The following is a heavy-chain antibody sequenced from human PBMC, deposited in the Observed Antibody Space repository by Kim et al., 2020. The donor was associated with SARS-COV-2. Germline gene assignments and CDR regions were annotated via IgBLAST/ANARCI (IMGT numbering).Heavy chain of an antibody. CDR3: ARDRGVKDRATESGFDY. CDR1: GYTFTGYY. V-gene: IGHV1-2*04. D-gene: IGHD3-10*01. J-gene: IGHJ4*02. Sequence: ASVKVSCKASGYTFTGYYMHWVRQAPGQGLEWMGWINPNSGGTNYAQQFQGWVTMTRDTSISTAYMELSRLRSDDTAVYYCARDRGVKDRATESGFDYLGQGTLVTVSS. CDR2: INPNSGGT.